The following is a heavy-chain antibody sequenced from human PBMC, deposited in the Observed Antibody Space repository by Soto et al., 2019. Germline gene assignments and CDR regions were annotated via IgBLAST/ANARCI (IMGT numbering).Heavy chain of an antibody. CDR3: ARSSVTSCKRYYYYGYMHV. V-gene: IGHV3-20*01. CDR2: INGNGGST. CDR1: GFTFDDYG. J-gene: IGHJ6*03. D-gene: IGHD4-4*01. Sequence: EVQLVESGGGVVRPGGSLRLSCAASGFTFDDYGMSWVRQAPGKGLEWVSGINGNGGSTGYADSVKGRFTISRDNAKNPLYLQMSSLRAEDTALYHCARSSVTSCKRYYYYGYMHVWGKGTTVTVSS.